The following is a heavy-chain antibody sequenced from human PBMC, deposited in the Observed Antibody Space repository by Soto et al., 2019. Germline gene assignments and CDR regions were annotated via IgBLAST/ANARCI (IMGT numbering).Heavy chain of an antibody. D-gene: IGHD6-13*01. J-gene: IGHJ4*02. Sequence: QVQLQESGPRLVKPSETLSVTCTVSGGSMIAYYWNWMRQPPGKGLQWIGYTYYSGNTTYNPSLKNRITISVDSSKNHFSLKLDSVTPADTAVYYCARVRGTAGKRYFDYWGPGTLVTVSS. CDR1: GGSMIAYY. V-gene: IGHV4-59*01. CDR2: TYYSGNT. CDR3: ARVRGTAGKRYFDY.